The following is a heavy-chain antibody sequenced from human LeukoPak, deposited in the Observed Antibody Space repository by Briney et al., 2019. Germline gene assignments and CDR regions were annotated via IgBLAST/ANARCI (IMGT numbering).Heavy chain of an antibody. CDR2: INPNSGGT. CDR3: ARGRVNAYSSGWYVNWFDP. CDR1: GYTFTGYY. Sequence: GASVKVSCKASGYTFTGYYMHWVRQAPGQGLGWMGWINPNSGGTNYAQKFQGRVTMTRDTSISTAYMELSRLRSDDTAVYYCARGRVNAYSSGWYVNWFDPWGQGTLVTVSS. D-gene: IGHD6-19*01. V-gene: IGHV1-2*02. J-gene: IGHJ5*02.